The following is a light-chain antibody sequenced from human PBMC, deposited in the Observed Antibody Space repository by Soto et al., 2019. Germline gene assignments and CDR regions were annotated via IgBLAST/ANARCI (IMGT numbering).Light chain of an antibody. Sequence: TVLTQSPGTVFLSPGERATPYCRTSQSLKTNFLAWYQQRPGQAPRLLIYGIFNRAAGVPGRFSGSGSGTDFTLTINGLEPEDSAVYYCQHYDGSPRTFGLGTKVEVK. V-gene: IGKV3-20*01. CDR1: QSLKTNF. J-gene: IGKJ2*01. CDR2: GIF. CDR3: QHYDGSPRT.